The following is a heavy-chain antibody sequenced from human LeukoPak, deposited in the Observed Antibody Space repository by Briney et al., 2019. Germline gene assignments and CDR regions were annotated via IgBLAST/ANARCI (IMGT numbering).Heavy chain of an antibody. J-gene: IGHJ4*02. V-gene: IGHV3-7*01. CDR2: IKQDGSEK. Sequence: GGSLRLSCAASGFTFSSYWMSWVRQAPGKGLEWVANIKQDGSEKYYVDSVKGRFTISRDNAKNSLCLQMNSLRAEDTAVYYCARDGAVSGGLTMVRGVTFDYWGQGTLVTVSS. CDR1: GFTFSSYW. CDR3: ARDGAVSGGLTMVRGVTFDY. D-gene: IGHD3-10*01.